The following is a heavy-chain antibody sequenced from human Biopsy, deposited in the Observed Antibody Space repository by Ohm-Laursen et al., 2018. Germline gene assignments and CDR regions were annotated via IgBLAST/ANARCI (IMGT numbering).Heavy chain of an antibody. D-gene: IGHD2-2*01. Sequence: PSDTLSLTWPVSGGSIKSYYWSWIRQSPGKGLEWIGFISKGGDTTYNPSLRGRVAISVDTSKNQFSLKLTSVAAADTAVYYCARRRGGMPSSGNWFDHWGQGTLVTVSS. CDR1: GGSIKSYY. CDR3: ARRRGGMPSSGNWFDH. V-gene: IGHV4-59*08. J-gene: IGHJ5*02. CDR2: ISKGGDT.